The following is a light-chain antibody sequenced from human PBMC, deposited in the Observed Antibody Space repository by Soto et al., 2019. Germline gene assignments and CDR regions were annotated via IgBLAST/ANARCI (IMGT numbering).Light chain of an antibody. V-gene: IGKV3-20*01. CDR1: QSIYSNY. J-gene: IGKJ1*01. CDR2: GAS. CDR3: QQYGSSPRT. Sequence: EIVLTQSPGTVSLSPGERATLSCWACQSIYSNYLAWYQQKPGQAPRLLIYGASSRATGIPDRFSGSGSGTDFTLTISRLEPEDFAVYYCQQYGSSPRTFGQGTKVEIK.